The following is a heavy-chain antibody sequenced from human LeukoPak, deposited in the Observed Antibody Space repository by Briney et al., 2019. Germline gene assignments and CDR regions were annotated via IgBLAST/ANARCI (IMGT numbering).Heavy chain of an antibody. J-gene: IGHJ4*02. CDR3: ARDPGSSWFPVDY. CDR2: ISYDGSNK. V-gene: IGHV3-30-3*01. CDR1: GFTFSSYA. D-gene: IGHD6-13*01. Sequence: PGGSLRLSCAASGFTFSSYAMHWVRQAPGKGLEWVAVISYDGSNKYYADSVKGRFTISRDNSKNTLYLQMNSLRAEDTAVYYCARDPGSSWFPVDYWGQGTLVTVSS.